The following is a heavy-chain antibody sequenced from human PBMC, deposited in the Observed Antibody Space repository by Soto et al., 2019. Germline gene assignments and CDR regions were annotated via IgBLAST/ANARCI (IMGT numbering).Heavy chain of an antibody. J-gene: IGHJ4*02. CDR1: GFTFSSYA. CDR3: ARGQLPAATTYFDF. V-gene: IGHV3-33*01. D-gene: IGHD2-15*01. Sequence: GGSLRLSCAASGFTFSSYAIHWVRQAPGKGLEWVAIIWFDGSNKYYADSVKGRFSISRDNSKNTLFLQMDSLRAEDTAVYYCARGQLPAATTYFDFWGQGTLVTVSS. CDR2: IWFDGSNK.